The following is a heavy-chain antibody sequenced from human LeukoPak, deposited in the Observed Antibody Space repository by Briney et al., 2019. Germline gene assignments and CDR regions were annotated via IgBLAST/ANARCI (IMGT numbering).Heavy chain of an antibody. J-gene: IGHJ6*02. CDR1: GFTFSSYW. V-gene: IGHV3-7*01. D-gene: IGHD4-11*01. CDR2: IKQDGSEK. Sequence: PGGSLRLSCAASGFTFSSYWMSWVRQAPGKGLEWVANIKQDGSEKYYVDSVKGRFTICRDNDKKSLYLQMNSLRAEDTAVYYCARDRLVSNFLGYYYYGMDVWGQGTTVTVSS. CDR3: ARDRLVSNFLGYYYYGMDV.